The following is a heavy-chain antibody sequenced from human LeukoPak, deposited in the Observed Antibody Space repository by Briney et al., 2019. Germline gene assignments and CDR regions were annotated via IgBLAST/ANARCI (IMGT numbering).Heavy chain of an antibody. CDR2: INWNGGST. CDR3: ARDRGSSAAAGEFDY. CDR1: GXTFDDYG. V-gene: IGHV3-20*04. D-gene: IGHD6-13*01. J-gene: IGHJ4*02. Sequence: PGGSLRLSCAASGXTFDDYGMSWVRQAPGKGLEWVSGINWNGGSTGYADSVKGRFTISRDNAKNSLYLQMNSLRAEDTALYYCARDRGSSAAAGEFDYWGQGTLVTVSS.